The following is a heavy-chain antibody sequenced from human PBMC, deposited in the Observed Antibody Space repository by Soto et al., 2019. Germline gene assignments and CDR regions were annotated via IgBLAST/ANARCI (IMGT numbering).Heavy chain of an antibody. CDR2: IYYSGST. D-gene: IGHD3-10*01. V-gene: IGHV4-59*08. Sequence: QVQLQESGPGLVKPSETLSLTCTVSGGSISSYYWSWIRQPPGKGLEWIGYIYYSGSTNYNPSLKSRVTISVDTSKNQFSRKLSSVTAADTAVYYCARTYGSGSYYISPYYYYYMDVWGKGTTVTVSS. CDR1: GGSISSYY. J-gene: IGHJ6*03. CDR3: ARTYGSGSYYISPYYYYYMDV.